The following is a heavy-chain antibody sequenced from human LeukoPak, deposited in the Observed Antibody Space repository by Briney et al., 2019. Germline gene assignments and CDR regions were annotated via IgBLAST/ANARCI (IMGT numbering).Heavy chain of an antibody. CDR2: ISDSGNT. J-gene: IGHJ1*01. CDR1: GFTLSSYA. D-gene: IGHD3-22*01. Sequence: GGSLRLSCAASGFTLSSYAMSWVRQAPGKGLEWVSAISDSGNTYHADSVKGRFTISRDSSKNTLFLQMNRLRPEDAAVYYCAKDLDSTGSWPPEYFQHWGQGSLVTVSS. CDR3: AKDLDSTGSWPPEYFQH. V-gene: IGHV3-23*01.